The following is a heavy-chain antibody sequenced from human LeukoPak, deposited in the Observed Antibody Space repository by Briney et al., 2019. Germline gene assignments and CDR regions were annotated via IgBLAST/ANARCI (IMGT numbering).Heavy chain of an antibody. CDR3: ARPHSNLDYGMDV. CDR1: GGSISSDY. CDR2: IYYSGST. J-gene: IGHJ6*02. D-gene: IGHD4-4*01. V-gene: IGHV4-59*08. Sequence: SETLSLTCTVSGGSISSDYWSWIRQPPGKGLEWIGYIYYSGSTNYNPSLKSRVTISVDTAKNQFSLKLSSVTAADTAVYYCARPHSNLDYGMDVWGQGTTVTVSS.